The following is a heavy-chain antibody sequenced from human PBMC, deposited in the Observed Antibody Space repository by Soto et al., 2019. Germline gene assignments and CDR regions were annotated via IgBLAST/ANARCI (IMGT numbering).Heavy chain of an antibody. Sequence: PRGSLRLSCAASGFTFSSYAMSWVRQAPGKGLEWVSAISGSGGSTYYADSVKGRFTISRDNSKNTLYLQMNSLRAEDTAVYYCAKDSLVSTPTSCFDYWCQGTLVTVSS. CDR2: ISGSGGST. CDR3: AKDSLVSTPTSCFDY. D-gene: IGHD2-2*01. J-gene: IGHJ4*02. V-gene: IGHV3-23*01. CDR1: GFTFSSYA.